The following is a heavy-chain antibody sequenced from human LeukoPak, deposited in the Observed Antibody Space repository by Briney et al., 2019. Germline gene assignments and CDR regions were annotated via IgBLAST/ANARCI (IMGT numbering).Heavy chain of an antibody. D-gene: IGHD3-10*01. CDR1: GFTFSDYY. V-gene: IGHV3-23*01. CDR2: ISSSGGRT. Sequence: GGSLRLSCAASGFTFSDYYMNWDPQAPGKGLEWVSTISSSGGRTSYRDSVQGRFTISRDISKNTLFLQMSSLRAEDTAVYYCAKCRGNSCNNFDSWGQGTLVTVSS. CDR3: AKCRGNSCNNFDS. J-gene: IGHJ4*02.